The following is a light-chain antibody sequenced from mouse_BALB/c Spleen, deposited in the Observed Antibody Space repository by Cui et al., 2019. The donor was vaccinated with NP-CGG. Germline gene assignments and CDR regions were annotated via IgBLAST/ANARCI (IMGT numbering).Light chain of an antibody. CDR2: GTN. Sequence: QAVVTQESALTTSPGETVTLTCRSSTGSVTTTNYANWVREKPGHLFTGLIGGTNNRPPGVPARFSGSLIGDKVALTITGAQTEDEAIYFCALWYSNHWVFGGGTKLTVL. CDR3: ALWYSNHWV. CDR1: TGSVTTTNY. J-gene: IGLJ1*01. V-gene: IGLV1*01.